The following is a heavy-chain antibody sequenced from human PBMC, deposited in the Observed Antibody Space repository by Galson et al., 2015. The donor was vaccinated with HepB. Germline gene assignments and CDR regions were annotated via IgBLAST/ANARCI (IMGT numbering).Heavy chain of an antibody. CDR1: GFTFSSYS. J-gene: IGHJ6*03. V-gene: IGHV3-21*01. D-gene: IGHD2-15*01. CDR3: ARGGACSGGSCYSLLSRNYYYYYMDV. Sequence: SLRLSCAASGFTFSSYSMNWVRQAPGKGLEWVSSISSSSSYIYYADSVKGRFTISRDNAKNSLYLQMNSLRAEDTAVYYCARGGACSGGSCYSLLSRNYYYYYMDVWGKGTTVTVSS. CDR2: ISSSSSYI.